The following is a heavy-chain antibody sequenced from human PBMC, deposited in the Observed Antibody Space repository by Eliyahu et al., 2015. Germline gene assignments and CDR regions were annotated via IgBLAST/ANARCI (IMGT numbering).Heavy chain of an antibody. V-gene: IGHV3-74*01. D-gene: IGHD4/OR15-4a*01. CDR3: ARMPVRTSTVRGDNFDM. CDR1: GFPFXSXW. Sequence: EVQLVESGGGLVQPGGSLRLSCAAXGFPFXSXWMHWVRQAPGTGPVWVSRINSDGSDTIYADSVKGRFTISRDNAKNTLDLQMNSLRAEDTAVYYCARMPVRTSTVRGDNFDMWGQGTMVSVSS. CDR2: INSDGSDT. J-gene: IGHJ3*02.